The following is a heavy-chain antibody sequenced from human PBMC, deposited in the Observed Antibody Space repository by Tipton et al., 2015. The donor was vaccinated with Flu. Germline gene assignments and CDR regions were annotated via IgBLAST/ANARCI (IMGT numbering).Heavy chain of an antibody. D-gene: IGHD3-10*02. CDR3: ARLSYYDVDLKNFYFDY. V-gene: IGHV4-39*01. CDR1: SGSIRSTNYF. Sequence: GLVKPSETLSLTCTVSSGSIRSTNYFCAWIRQPPGKRLELIGSIYPSGTTYYNPSLKSRVTISVDTSKSQFSLMLRSVTAADTAMYYYARLSYYDVDLKNFYFDYWGQGALVTVSS. CDR2: IYPSGTT. J-gene: IGHJ4*02.